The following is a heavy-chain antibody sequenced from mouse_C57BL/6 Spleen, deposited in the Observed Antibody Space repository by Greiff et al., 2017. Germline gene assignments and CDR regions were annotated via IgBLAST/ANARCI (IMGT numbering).Heavy chain of an antibody. CDR3: ARWDYDYALYFDV. V-gene: IGHV1-18*01. CDR2: INPNNGGT. D-gene: IGHD2-4*01. J-gene: IGHJ1*03. CDR1: GYTFTDYN. Sequence: EVQLQQSGPELVKPGASVKIPCKASGYTFTDYNMDWVKQSHGKSLEWIGDINPNNGGTIYNQKFKGKATLTVYKSSSTAYMELRSLTSEDTAVYYCARWDYDYALYFDVWGTGTTGTVSS.